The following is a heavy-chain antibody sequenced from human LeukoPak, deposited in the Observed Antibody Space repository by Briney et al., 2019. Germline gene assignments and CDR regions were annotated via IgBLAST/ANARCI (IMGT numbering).Heavy chain of an antibody. J-gene: IGHJ3*02. V-gene: IGHV4-59*01. D-gene: IGHD2-15*01. CDR3: ARESGYCSGGSCYAFDI. CDR2: IYYSGST. CDR1: GGSISSYY. Sequence: PSETLSLTCTVSGGSISSYYWSWIRQPPGKGLEWIGYIYYSGSTNYNPSLKSRVTISVDTSKNQFSLKLSSVTAADTAVYYCARESGYCSGGSCYAFDIWGQGTMVTVSS.